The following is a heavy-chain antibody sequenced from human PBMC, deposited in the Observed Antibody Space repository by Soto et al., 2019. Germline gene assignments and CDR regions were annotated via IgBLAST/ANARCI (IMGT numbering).Heavy chain of an antibody. Sequence: QVQLVQSGAEVKKPGSSVKVSCKSSGGTFSTYGFFWVRQAPGQGLEWMGGIIPIFVTTDYAQKFQDRVTITSDESTIPHNMDLTSLKSEDTAAYYDPDGGRRLFYSPLQIHPGGDGTLVTVSS. CDR3: PDGGRRLFYSPLQIHP. CDR2: IIPIFVTT. CDR1: GGTFSTYG. J-gene: IGHJ5*02. D-gene: IGHD2-15*01. V-gene: IGHV1-69*01.